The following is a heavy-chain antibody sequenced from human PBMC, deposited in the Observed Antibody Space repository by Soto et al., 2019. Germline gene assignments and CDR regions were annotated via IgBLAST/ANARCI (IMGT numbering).Heavy chain of an antibody. V-gene: IGHV3-33*01. CDR3: ARGITDMTTVTADY. J-gene: IGHJ4*02. CDR1: GFTFSSYG. CDR2: IWYDGSNK. Sequence: QVQLVESGGGVVQPGRSLRLSCAASGFTFSSYGMHWVRQAPGKGLEWVAVIWYDGSNKYYADSVKGRFTISRDNSKNTLYLQMNSLRAEDTAVYYCARGITDMTTVTADYWGQGTLVTVSS. D-gene: IGHD4-4*01.